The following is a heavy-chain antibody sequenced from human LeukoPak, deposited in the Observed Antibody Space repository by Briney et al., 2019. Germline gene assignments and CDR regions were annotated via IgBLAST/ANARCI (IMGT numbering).Heavy chain of an antibody. CDR3: ARDSGQRGYSYGD. D-gene: IGHD5-18*01. CDR1: GLNVSRTY. Sequence: PGGSLRLSCAASGLNVSRTYMSWVRQPPGKGLEWVSIISGGGTTYYADSVMGRFTISRDNSKNTVFLQMNSLRAEDTAVYYCARDSGQRGYSYGDWGQGTLVTVSS. V-gene: IGHV3-53*01. J-gene: IGHJ4*02. CDR2: ISGGGTT.